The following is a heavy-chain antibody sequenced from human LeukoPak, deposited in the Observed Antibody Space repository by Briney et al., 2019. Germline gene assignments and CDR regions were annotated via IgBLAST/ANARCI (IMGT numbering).Heavy chain of an antibody. CDR1: GFTFSNYA. CDR3: AKDGDLEDIIVVPTAYPFDY. CDR2: IGGSGGSA. D-gene: IGHD2-2*01. Sequence: GGSLRLSCAASGFTFSNYAMSWVRQAPGKGLEGVSAIGGSGGSAYYVDSVKGRFTTSRDTSKNTVYLQMNSLRAEDTAVYYCAKDGDLEDIIVVPTAYPFDYWGQGTLVTVSS. V-gene: IGHV3-23*01. J-gene: IGHJ4*02.